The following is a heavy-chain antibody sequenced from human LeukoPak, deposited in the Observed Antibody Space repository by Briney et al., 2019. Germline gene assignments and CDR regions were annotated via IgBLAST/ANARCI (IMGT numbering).Heavy chain of an antibody. CDR3: ARPTKEGSSWYWLFDP. J-gene: IGHJ5*02. D-gene: IGHD6-13*01. V-gene: IGHV3-74*01. CDR1: GFTFSSYW. CDR2: INNDGSST. Sequence: GGSLRLSCAASGFTFSSYWMHWVRQAPGKGLVWVSRINNDGSSTSYADSVKGRFTISRDNAKNTLYLQMNSLRAEDTAVYYCARPTKEGSSWYWLFDPWGQGTLVTVSS.